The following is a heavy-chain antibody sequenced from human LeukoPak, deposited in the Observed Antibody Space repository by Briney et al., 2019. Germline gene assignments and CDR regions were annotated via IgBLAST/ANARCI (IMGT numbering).Heavy chain of an antibody. V-gene: IGHV1-8*01. CDR2: MNPGSGST. D-gene: IGHD3-10*01. CDR3: ASHTYYLSSGSFGH. CDR1: GYTFTSFD. J-gene: IGHJ4*02. Sequence: ASVKVSCKASGYTFTSFDINWVRQATGQGPEWMGWMNPGSGSTGYAQRFRGRVTMTRDTSISTAYLELSSLTSEDTAVYYCASHTYYLSSGSFGHWGQGTLVTVSS.